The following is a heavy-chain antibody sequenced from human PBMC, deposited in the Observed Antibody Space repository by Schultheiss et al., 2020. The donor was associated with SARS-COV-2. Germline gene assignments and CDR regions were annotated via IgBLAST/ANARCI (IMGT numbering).Heavy chain of an antibody. D-gene: IGHD1-14*01. CDR1: GGSISSYY. V-gene: IGHV4-4*07. CDR3: ASVTTGGDAFDI. Sequence: SQTLSLTCTVSGGSISSYYWSWIRQPAGKGLEWIGRIYTSGSTYYNPSLKSRVTISVDTSKNQFSLKLSSVTAADTAVYYCASVTTGGDAFDIWGQGTMVTVSS. J-gene: IGHJ3*02. CDR2: IYTSGST.